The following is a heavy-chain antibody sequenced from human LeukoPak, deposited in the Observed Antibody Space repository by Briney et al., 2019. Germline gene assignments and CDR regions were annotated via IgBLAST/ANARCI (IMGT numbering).Heavy chain of an antibody. J-gene: IGHJ4*02. CDR3: VRDPSGSGFAFDS. V-gene: IGHV3-33*01. D-gene: IGHD1-1*01. Sequence: GRSLRLSCAASGFTFSSYGMLWVRKAPGKGLEWVAFIWFDGSNKHYADSVKGRFTISRDNSEDTLYLQMNSLRAEDTAVYYCVRDPSGSGFAFDSWGQGALVTVSS. CDR1: GFTFSSYG. CDR2: IWFDGSNK.